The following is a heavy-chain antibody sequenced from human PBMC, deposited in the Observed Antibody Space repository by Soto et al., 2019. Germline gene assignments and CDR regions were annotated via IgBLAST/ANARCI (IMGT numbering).Heavy chain of an antibody. Sequence: GPTLVKHPQTLTLTFTCSVLSLSTRETRMIWLRQPPLKALEWLARIDWYDDKFYSPSLKTRLTVSKDASKNQVALTMTNMDPMDTATYFCPRGGKHDSYAFDVSGQGTRVTVS. CDR2: IDWYDDK. CDR1: VLSLSTRETR. D-gene: IGHD2-21*01. V-gene: IGHV2-70*04. J-gene: IGHJ3*01. CDR3: PRGGKHDSYAFDV.